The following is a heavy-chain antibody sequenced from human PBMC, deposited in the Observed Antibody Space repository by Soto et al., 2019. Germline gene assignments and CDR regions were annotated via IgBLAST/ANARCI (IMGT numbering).Heavy chain of an antibody. CDR3: ARDQVYAEVYYYMDV. D-gene: IGHD2-8*01. CDR2: IIPILGIA. CDR1: GGTFSSYT. J-gene: IGHJ6*03. Sequence: GASVKVSCKASGGTFSSYTISWVRQAPGQGLEWMGRIIPILGIANYAQKFQGRVTITADKSTSTAYMELSSLRSEDTAVYYCARDQVYAEVYYYMDVWGKGTTVTVSS. V-gene: IGHV1-69*04.